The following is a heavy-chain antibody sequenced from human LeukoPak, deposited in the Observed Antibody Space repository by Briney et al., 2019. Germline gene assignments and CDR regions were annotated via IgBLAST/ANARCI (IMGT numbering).Heavy chain of an antibody. CDR2: IKQDGSEK. V-gene: IGHV3-7*01. CDR3: VRALGSSSADY. D-gene: IGHD6-6*01. CDR1: GFTFTHSW. J-gene: IGHJ4*02. Sequence: LTGGSLRLSCVASGFTFTHSWMSWVRQAPGKGLEWVANIKQDGSEKYYVDSVEGRFTISRDNAKNSVSLQMNSLRGEDTAVYYCVRALGSSSADYWGQGTLVTVPS.